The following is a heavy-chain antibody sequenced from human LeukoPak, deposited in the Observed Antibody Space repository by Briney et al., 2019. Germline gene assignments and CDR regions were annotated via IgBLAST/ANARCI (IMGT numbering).Heavy chain of an antibody. J-gene: IGHJ4*02. CDR3: APLPRDDYDPDY. V-gene: IGHV3-21*01. CDR1: GFTFSSYS. Sequence: GGSLRLSCAASGFTFSSYSMNWVRQAPGKGLEWVSSISSSSSYICYADSVKGRFTISRDNAKNSLYLQMNSLRAEDTAVYYRAPLPRDDYDPDYWGQGTLVTVSS. CDR2: ISSSSSYI. D-gene: IGHD4-17*01.